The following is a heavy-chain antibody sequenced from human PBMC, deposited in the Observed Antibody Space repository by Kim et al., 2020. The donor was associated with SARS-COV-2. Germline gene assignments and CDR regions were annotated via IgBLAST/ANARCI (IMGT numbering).Heavy chain of an antibody. V-gene: IGHV3-30*18. CDR3: AKGAGVVGARGGFDY. Sequence: GGSLRLSCAASGFTFSSYGMHWVRQAPGKGLEWVAVISYDGSNKYYADSVKGRFTISRDNSKNTLYLQMNSLRAEDTAVYYCAKGAGVVGARGGFDYWGQGTLVTVSS. CDR1: GFTFSSYG. D-gene: IGHD1-26*01. J-gene: IGHJ4*02. CDR2: ISYDGSNK.